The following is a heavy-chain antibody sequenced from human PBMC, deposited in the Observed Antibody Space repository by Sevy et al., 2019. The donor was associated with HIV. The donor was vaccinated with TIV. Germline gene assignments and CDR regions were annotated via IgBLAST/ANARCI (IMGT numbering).Heavy chain of an antibody. V-gene: IGHV1-24*01. Sequence: ASVKVSCKVSGYTLTQLSMHWERQAPGRGLEWMASFDPEDDETIYAQKFQGRVTMTEDTSTDTAYMELSSLRSEDTAVYYCATTKDYYDNSAYPFDYWGQGTLVTVSS. CDR3: ATTKDYYDNSAYPFDY. J-gene: IGHJ4*02. CDR1: GYTLTQLS. D-gene: IGHD3-22*01. CDR2: FDPEDDET.